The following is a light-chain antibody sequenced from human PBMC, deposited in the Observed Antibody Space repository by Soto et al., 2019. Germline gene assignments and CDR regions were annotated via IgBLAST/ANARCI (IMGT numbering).Light chain of an antibody. CDR3: AAWDDSLSGRV. CDR2: RNN. CDR1: SPNIGSDY. Sequence: QSALTQPPSVSGTPGQRVTISCSGSSPNIGSDYVYWFQQLPGTAPKVLIYRNNQRPSGVPERFSGSKSGTSASLAISGLRSEDEADYYCAAWDDSLSGRVFGGGTKVTVL. V-gene: IGLV1-47*01. J-gene: IGLJ3*02.